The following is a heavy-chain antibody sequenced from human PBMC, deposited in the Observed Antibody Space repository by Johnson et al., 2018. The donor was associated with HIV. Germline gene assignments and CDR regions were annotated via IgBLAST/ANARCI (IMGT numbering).Heavy chain of an antibody. CDR1: GFTFSSYA. V-gene: IGHV3-30*04. Sequence: QVQLVESGGGLVKPGGSLRLSCAASGFTFSSYAMHWVRQAPGKGLEWVAIISYDGSNKYFAASVKGRFTISRDNSKNTLYLQMNSLRAEDTALYYCARGAPWSGSDAFDIWGQGTMVTVSS. CDR2: ISYDGSNK. D-gene: IGHD3-3*01. CDR3: ARGAPWSGSDAFDI. J-gene: IGHJ3*02.